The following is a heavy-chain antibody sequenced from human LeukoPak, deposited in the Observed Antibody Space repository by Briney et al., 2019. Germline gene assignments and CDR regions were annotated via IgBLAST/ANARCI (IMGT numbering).Heavy chain of an antibody. V-gene: IGHV3-11*01. Sequence: GGSLRLSCAASGFAFSATYMSWIRQAPGKGLEWISYISDSSTVVYYTDSVKGRFTISRDNANNSLFLQLNSLRAEDTAVYFCARDRRPAQYRGLDVWGQGTTVTVSS. CDR2: ISDSSTVV. CDR3: ARDRRPAQYRGLDV. J-gene: IGHJ6*02. CDR1: GFAFSATY. D-gene: IGHD2-2*02.